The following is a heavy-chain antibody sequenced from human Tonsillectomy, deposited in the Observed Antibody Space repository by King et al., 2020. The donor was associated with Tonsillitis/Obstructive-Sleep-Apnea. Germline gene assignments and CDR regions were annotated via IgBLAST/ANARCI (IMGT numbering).Heavy chain of an antibody. J-gene: IGHJ4*02. CDR1: GGSVSGYY. CDR3: ARTHNINYNYFDY. Sequence: VQLQQWGAGLLKPSETLSLNCAVYGGSVSGYYWSWIRQPPGKGLEWIGEIKHSGSTNYNPSLKSRVNISVDTSKNQFSLKLSSVTAADTAVYYCARTHNINYNYFDYWGQGTLVTVSS. V-gene: IGHV4-34*01. CDR2: IKHSGST. D-gene: IGHD1-7*01.